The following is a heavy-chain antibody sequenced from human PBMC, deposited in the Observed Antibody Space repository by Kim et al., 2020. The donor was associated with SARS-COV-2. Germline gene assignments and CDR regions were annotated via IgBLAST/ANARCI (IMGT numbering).Heavy chain of an antibody. D-gene: IGHD6-13*01. CDR3: ATYSSSWYFDD. Sequence: TNYNPTLKSRVTISVDTYKSQFSLKLSSVTAADTAVYYCATYSSSWYFDDWGQGTLVTVSS. CDR2: T. J-gene: IGHJ4*02. V-gene: IGHV4-59*01.